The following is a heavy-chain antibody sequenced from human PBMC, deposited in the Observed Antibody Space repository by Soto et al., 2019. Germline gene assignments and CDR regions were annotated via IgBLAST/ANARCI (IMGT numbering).Heavy chain of an antibody. D-gene: IGHD1-26*01. J-gene: IGHJ4*02. Sequence: PSETLSLTCNVSGASISSYNYWGWFRQPPGKGLEWIGYIYYSGSTYYNPSLKSRVTISVDTSKNQFSLKLSSVTAADTAVYYCARAVRGSYYDYWGQGTLVTVSS. CDR2: IYYSGST. CDR3: ARAVRGSYYDY. CDR1: GASISSYNY. V-gene: IGHV4-30-4*08.